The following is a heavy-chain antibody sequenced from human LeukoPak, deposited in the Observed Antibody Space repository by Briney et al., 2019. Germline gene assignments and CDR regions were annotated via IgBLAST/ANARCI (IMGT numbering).Heavy chain of an antibody. V-gene: IGHV3-15*01. CDR1: GFIFSKDW. CDR3: TRDSGGGYRFEF. D-gene: IGHD6-25*01. J-gene: IGHJ4*02. Sequence: GGSLRLSCAASGFIFSKDWMNWVRQAPGKGLELVGRIKSENDGGTTDYAAAVKDRFIISRDDSENTLYLQMNSLQSEDTAVYYCTRDSGGGYRFEFWGQGTLVTVSS. CDR2: IKSENDGGTT.